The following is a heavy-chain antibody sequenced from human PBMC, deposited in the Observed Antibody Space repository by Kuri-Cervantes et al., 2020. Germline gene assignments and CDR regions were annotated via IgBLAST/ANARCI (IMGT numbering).Heavy chain of an antibody. Sequence: SETLSLTCTVSGGSISSYYWSWIRQPPGKGLEWIGYIYYSGSTNYNPSLKSRVTISVDTSKNQFSLKLSSVTAADTAVYYCARAEYSSGWYVVGGDYWGHGTLVTVSS. CDR1: GGSISSYY. CDR2: IYYSGST. D-gene: IGHD6-19*01. V-gene: IGHV4-59*01. J-gene: IGHJ4*01. CDR3: ARAEYSSGWYVVGGDY.